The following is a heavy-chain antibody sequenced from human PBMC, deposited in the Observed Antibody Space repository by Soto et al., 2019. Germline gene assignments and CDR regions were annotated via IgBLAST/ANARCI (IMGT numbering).Heavy chain of an antibody. Sequence: QVLLLQSGSEVKKPGSSVKVSCKASGDAFQSYAIHWVRQAPGQGLEYMRRIIPSYDRTKYAQKFQGRLTVTADMYTSTAYMELSSLRSEDTAVYYCARDPTNDYGDDTFDYWGQGTKVIVSS. V-gene: IGHV1-69*06. CDR2: IIPSYDRT. CDR1: GDAFQSYA. J-gene: IGHJ4*02. CDR3: ARDPTNDYGDDTFDY. D-gene: IGHD4-17*01.